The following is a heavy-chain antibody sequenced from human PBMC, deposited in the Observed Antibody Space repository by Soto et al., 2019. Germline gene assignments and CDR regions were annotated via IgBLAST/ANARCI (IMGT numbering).Heavy chain of an antibody. CDR2: VSPHNGNT. D-gene: IGHD3-10*01. CDR3: ARETYYCGSGGFPQSDL. Sequence: ASVKVSCKASGYTFSTYTISWVRQAPGQRLEWMGWVSPHNGNTNYEQKLLGRVTMTADTSTSTAYRELRSLPSDDTAVCYCARETYYCGSGGFPQSDLWGQGTLVTVSS. V-gene: IGHV1-18*04. CDR1: GYTFSTYT. J-gene: IGHJ4*02.